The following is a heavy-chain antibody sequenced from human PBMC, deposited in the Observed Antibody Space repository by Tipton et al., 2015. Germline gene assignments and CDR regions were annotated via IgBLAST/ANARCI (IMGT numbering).Heavy chain of an antibody. J-gene: IGHJ4*01. CDR1: AYSISSDYY. Sequence: TLSLTYAVSAYSISSDYYWGWIRQPPGKGLEWIGSISHSGNTYYNPSLKSRVTMSRDTSKNQFSLKMSSVTASDTAVYYCARFRFDYFDYWGHGTLVTVSS. CDR3: ARFRFDYFDY. CDR2: ISHSGNT. D-gene: IGHD3-3*01. V-gene: IGHV4-38-2*01.